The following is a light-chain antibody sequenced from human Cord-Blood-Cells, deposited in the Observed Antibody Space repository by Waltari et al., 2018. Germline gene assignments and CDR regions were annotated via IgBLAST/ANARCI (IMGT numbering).Light chain of an antibody. CDR3: GTWDSSLSAYV. CDR2: ENN. CDR1: SSNIGNNY. Sequence: QSVLTQPPSVSAAPGQKGTISCSGSSSNIGNNYVSWYQQHPGTAPKLLIYENNKRPTGIPDRFSGSKSGTSATLGITGLQTGDEADYYCGTWDSSLSAYVFGTGTKVTVL. J-gene: IGLJ1*01. V-gene: IGLV1-51*02.